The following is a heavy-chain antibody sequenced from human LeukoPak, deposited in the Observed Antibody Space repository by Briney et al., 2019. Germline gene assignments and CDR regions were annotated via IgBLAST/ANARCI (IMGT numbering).Heavy chain of an antibody. CDR1: GGSFSGYY. Sequence: SETLSLTCAVCGGSFSGYYWSWIRQPPGKGLEWIGETNHSGSTNYNPSLKSRVTISVDTSKNQFSLKLSSVTAADTAVYYCARRTTYYYGSGRPLGSMDVWGKGTTVTVSS. CDR2: TNHSGST. V-gene: IGHV4-34*01. D-gene: IGHD3-10*01. CDR3: ARRTTYYYGSGRPLGSMDV. J-gene: IGHJ6*03.